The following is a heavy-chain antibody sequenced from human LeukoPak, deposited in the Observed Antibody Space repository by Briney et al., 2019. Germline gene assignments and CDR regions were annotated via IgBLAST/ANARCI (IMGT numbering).Heavy chain of an antibody. Sequence: GGSLRLSCAASGFTFSSYGMHWVRQAPGKWLEWVAFIRYDGTNKYYADSVKGRFTISRDNSKNTLYLQMNSLRPEDTAVYHCAKLPLGYCSGGSCYHFDYWGQGTLVTVSS. CDR2: IRYDGTNK. J-gene: IGHJ4*02. D-gene: IGHD2-15*01. CDR1: GFTFSSYG. V-gene: IGHV3-30*02. CDR3: AKLPLGYCSGGSCYHFDY.